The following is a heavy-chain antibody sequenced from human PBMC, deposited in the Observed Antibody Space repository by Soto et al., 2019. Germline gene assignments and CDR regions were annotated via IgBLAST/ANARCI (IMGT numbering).Heavy chain of an antibody. D-gene: IGHD3-3*01. J-gene: IGHJ4*02. Sequence: QLQLQESGPGLVKPSETLSLTCTVSGGSISSSSYYWGWIRQPPGKGLEWIGSIYYSGSTYYNPSLKGRVTISVDTSKNQFSLKLSSVTAADTAVYYCARRHRITTFGVVTQDYWGQGTLVTVSS. V-gene: IGHV4-39*01. CDR1: GGSISSSSYY. CDR3: ARRHRITTFGVVTQDY. CDR2: IYYSGST.